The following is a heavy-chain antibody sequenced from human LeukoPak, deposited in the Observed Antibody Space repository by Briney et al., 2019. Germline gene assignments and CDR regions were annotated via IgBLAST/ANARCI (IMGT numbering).Heavy chain of an antibody. V-gene: IGHV4-39*07. Sequence: SETLSLTCTVSGGSISSGDYYWSWIRQPPGKGLEWIGEINHSGSTNYNPSLKSRVTISVDTSKNQFSLKLSSVTAADTAVYYCARRYYGGMKFDYWGQGTLVTVSS. J-gene: IGHJ4*02. CDR2: INHSGST. D-gene: IGHD4-23*01. CDR3: ARRYYGGMKFDY. CDR1: GGSISSGDYY.